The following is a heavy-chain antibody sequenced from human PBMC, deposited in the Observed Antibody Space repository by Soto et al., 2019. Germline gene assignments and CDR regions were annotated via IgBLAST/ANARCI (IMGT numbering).Heavy chain of an antibody. CDR2: IHSDGSST. CDR3: ARGDRGAFDL. J-gene: IGHJ3*01. Sequence: EVQLVESGGGLVRPGGSLRLSCAASGFTFSYYWMHWVRQAPGKGLVWVSRIHSDGSSTTYADFVKGRFIISRAKARNTVDLQMNSVRVEDTAVYYCARGDRGAFDLWGQGTVVTVSS. V-gene: IGHV3-74*01. D-gene: IGHD1-26*01. CDR1: GFTFSYYW.